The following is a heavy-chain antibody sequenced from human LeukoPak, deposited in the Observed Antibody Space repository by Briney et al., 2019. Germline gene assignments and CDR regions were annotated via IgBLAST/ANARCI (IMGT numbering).Heavy chain of an antibody. J-gene: IGHJ6*03. CDR1: GGSFSGYY. V-gene: IGHV4-34*01. Sequence: PSETPSLTCAVYGGSFSGYYWSWIRQPPGKGLEWIGEINHSGSTNYNPSLKSRVTISVDTSKNQFSLKLSSVTAADTAVYYCARTRSSWYSNYYYYMDVWGKGTTVTVSS. CDR2: INHSGST. CDR3: ARTRSSWYSNYYYYMDV. D-gene: IGHD6-13*01.